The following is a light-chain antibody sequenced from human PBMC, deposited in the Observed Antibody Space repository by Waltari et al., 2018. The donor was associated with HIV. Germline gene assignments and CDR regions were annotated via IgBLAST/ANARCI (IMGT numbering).Light chain of an antibody. V-gene: IGLV1-40*01. CDR1: SSNIRAVYA. J-gene: IGLJ3*02. CDR2: ENN. CDR3: QSYDSNLSGSV. Sequence: QSVLTHPPPVSGAPGQRVTISCTGSSSNIRAVYAVHWYKQLPGTAPKLLIYENNNRPSGVPDRFSGSNSGTSASLAITGLQAEDEADYYCQSYDSNLSGSVFGGGTKLTVV.